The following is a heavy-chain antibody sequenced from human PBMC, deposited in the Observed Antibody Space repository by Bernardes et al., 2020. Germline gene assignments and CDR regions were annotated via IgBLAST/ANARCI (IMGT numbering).Heavy chain of an antibody. CDR2: IYYSGST. CDR3: ARTLINSRHAFDC. CDR1: GGSISSSSYS. V-gene: IGHV4-39*01. J-gene: IGHJ4*02. Sequence: SETLSLTCTVSGGSISSSSYSWGWIRQPPGKGLEWIGFIYYSGSTYYNPSLKSRVTISADTSKNQVSLKLSSVTAADTAVYYCARTLINSRHAFDCWGQGTLVTVSS. D-gene: IGHD3-10*01.